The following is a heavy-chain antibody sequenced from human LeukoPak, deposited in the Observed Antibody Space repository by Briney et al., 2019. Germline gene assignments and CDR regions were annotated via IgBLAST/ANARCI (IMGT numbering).Heavy chain of an antibody. V-gene: IGHV4-34*01. Sequence: PSETLSLTCGVSGTSFTSYYWSWLRQTPGKGLEWIGEVNHSGYTNMNPSLKSRVTIPVDTSKNQFSLMMTSVTAADTAVYFCARMTTGHDYWGQGTLVTVSS. J-gene: IGHJ4*02. CDR3: ARMTTGHDY. CDR1: GTSFTSYY. CDR2: VNHSGYT. D-gene: IGHD4-17*01.